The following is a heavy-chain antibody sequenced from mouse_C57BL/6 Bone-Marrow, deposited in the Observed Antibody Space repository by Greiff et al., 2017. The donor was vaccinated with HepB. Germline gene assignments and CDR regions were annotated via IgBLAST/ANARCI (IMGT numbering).Heavy chain of an antibody. D-gene: IGHD3-3*01. J-gene: IGHJ2*01. CDR2: IDPETGGT. Sequence: VKLQQSGAELVRPGASVTLSCKASGYTFTDYEMHWVKQTPVHGLEWIGAIDPETGGTAYNQKFKGKAILTADKSSSTAYMELRSLTSEDSAVYYCSSLRGYFDYWGQGTTLTVSS. V-gene: IGHV1-15*01. CDR1: GYTFTDYE. CDR3: SSLRGYFDY.